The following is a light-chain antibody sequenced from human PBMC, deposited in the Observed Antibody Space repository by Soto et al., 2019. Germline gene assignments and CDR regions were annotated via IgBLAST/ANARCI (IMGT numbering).Light chain of an antibody. CDR2: RNN. CDR3: AAWADSLSGWV. V-gene: IGLV1-47*01. CDR1: SSNIGSNF. Sequence: QSVLTQPPSASGTPGQRVTISCSGSSSNIGSNFVDWYQQFPGTAPKLLIYRNNQRPSGVPDRFSGSKSGTSASLAISGLPSEDEADYYCAAWADSLSGWVFGGGTKLTVL. J-gene: IGLJ3*02.